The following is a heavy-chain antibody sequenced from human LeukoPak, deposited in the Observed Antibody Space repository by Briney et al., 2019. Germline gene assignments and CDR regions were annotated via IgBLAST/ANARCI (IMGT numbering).Heavy chain of an antibody. J-gene: IGHJ4*02. CDR3: AKDWMSTIINYFDY. Sequence: GGSLRLSCVASGFTFSNYAMSWVRQTPGKGLEWVSSISGSGGSTHYADSVKGRFTISRDNSKNILCLQMNSLRAEDTAVYYCAKDWMSTIINYFDYWGQGTLVTVSS. D-gene: IGHD5-12*01. V-gene: IGHV3-23*01. CDR1: GFTFSNYA. CDR2: ISGSGGST.